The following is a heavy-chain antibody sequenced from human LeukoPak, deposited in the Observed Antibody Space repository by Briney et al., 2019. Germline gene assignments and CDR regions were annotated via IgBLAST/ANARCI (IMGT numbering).Heavy chain of an antibody. Sequence: GASVKVSCKVSGCTLSELSMHWVRRAPGKGLEWMGGFDPEDGETIYAQKFQGRVTMTEDTSTDTAYMELSSLRSEDTAVYYCATDSSGWYLFDYWGQGTLVAVSS. CDR1: GCTLSELS. CDR2: FDPEDGET. CDR3: ATDSSGWYLFDY. D-gene: IGHD6-19*01. J-gene: IGHJ4*02. V-gene: IGHV1-24*01.